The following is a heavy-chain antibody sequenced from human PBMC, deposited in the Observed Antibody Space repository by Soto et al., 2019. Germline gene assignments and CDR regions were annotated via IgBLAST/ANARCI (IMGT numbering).Heavy chain of an antibody. D-gene: IGHD3-9*01. J-gene: IGHJ6*03. CDR1: GFAFSTYG. Sequence: EVQLVESGGGSAQPGGSLRLSCAASGFAFSTYGMHWVRQAPGKGLEYVSSISNNGGSTYYGNSVKGRFIISRDNSKNTVYLQMGSLRAEDMAVYYCARSAKFDWLYYQNYYMDVWGKGTTVTVSS. V-gene: IGHV3-64*01. CDR2: ISNNGGST. CDR3: ARSAKFDWLYYQNYYMDV.